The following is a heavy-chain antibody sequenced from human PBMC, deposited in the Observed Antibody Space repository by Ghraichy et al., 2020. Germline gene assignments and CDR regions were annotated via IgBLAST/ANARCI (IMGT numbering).Heavy chain of an antibody. CDR3: APPGELVAPS. CDR2: ISGNGDRT. D-gene: IGHD1-7*01. V-gene: IGHV3-23*01. Sequence: GGSLRLSCTALGFTFSNYAMYWVRQAPGERLQWVAAISGNGDRTYYADALKGRFIISRDNSKNTVYLQMNTLTAADTAVYYCAPPGELVAPSWGQGTKVTVSS. CDR1: GFTFSNYA. J-gene: IGHJ1*01.